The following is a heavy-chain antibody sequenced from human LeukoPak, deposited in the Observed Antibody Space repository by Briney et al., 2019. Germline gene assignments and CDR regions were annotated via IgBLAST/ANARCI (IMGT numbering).Heavy chain of an antibody. CDR3: ARTNYYYYYMDV. Sequence: SETLSLTCTVSGGSISSYYWSWIRQPPGKGLEWIGYIYYSGSTNYNPSLKSRVTISVDTSKNQFSLKLSSVTAADTAVYYCARTNYYYYYMDVWGKGTTVTASS. J-gene: IGHJ6*03. CDR2: IYYSGST. CDR1: GGSISSYY. V-gene: IGHV4-59*01.